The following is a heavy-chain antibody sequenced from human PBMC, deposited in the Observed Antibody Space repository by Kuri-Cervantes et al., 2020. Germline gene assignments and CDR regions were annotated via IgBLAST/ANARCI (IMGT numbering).Heavy chain of an antibody. Sequence: SETLSLTCTVSGGSISSYYWSWIRQTPGKGLEWIGYIYYSETTNYNPSLKSRVTMSVDTSKNQFSLKLTSVTAADTAVYYCARDRLAMVVWGQGALVTVSS. CDR3: ARDRLAMVV. CDR2: IYYSETT. J-gene: IGHJ4*02. D-gene: IGHD5-18*01. V-gene: IGHV4-59*13. CDR1: GGSISSYY.